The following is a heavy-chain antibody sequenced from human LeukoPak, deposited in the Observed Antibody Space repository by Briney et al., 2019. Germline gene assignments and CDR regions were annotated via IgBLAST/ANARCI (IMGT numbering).Heavy chain of an antibody. Sequence: SETLSLTCAVYGGSFSGYYWSWIRQPPGKGLEWIGEINHSGSTNYNPSLKSRVTISVDTSKNQFSLKLSSVTAADTAVYYCGSESLGGPDYWGQGTLVTVSS. V-gene: IGHV4-34*01. CDR3: GSESLGGPDY. J-gene: IGHJ4*02. CDR1: GGSFSGYY. CDR2: INHSGST.